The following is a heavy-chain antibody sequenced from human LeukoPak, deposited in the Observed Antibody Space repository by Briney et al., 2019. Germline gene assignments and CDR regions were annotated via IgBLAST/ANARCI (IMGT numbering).Heavy chain of an antibody. V-gene: IGHV1-18*01. CDR2: ISANDGNT. Sequence: ASVKVSCKASGYTFTSYGISWVRQAPGQGLEWMGWISANDGNTDYPQKLQGRVTMTTDTSTSTAYMELRSLRSDDTAVYYCARESHVTREDYWGQGTQVTVSS. CDR3: ARESHVTREDY. CDR1: GYTFTSYG. J-gene: IGHJ4*02. D-gene: IGHD3-10*01.